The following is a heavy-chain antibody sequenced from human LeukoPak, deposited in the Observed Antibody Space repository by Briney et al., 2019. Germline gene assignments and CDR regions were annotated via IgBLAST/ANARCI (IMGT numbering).Heavy chain of an antibody. D-gene: IGHD5-12*01. CDR2: INQGGGVN. CDR1: GFSFRDFW. J-gene: IGHJ4*02. CDR3: ARFGYSGWNLEN. V-gene: IGHV3-7*02. Sequence: GGSLRLSCAASGFSFRDFWMTWVRQAPGKGLEWVANINQGGGVNYYVDSVKGRFTISRDDTESSLYVQMNSLRDEDTAVYYCARFGYSGWNLENWGQGTLVTVSS.